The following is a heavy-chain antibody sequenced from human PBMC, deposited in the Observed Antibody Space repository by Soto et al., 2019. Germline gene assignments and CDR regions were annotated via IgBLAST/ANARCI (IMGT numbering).Heavy chain of an antibody. Sequence: EVQLLESGGGLVQPGGSLRLSCAASGFTFSSYAMSWVRQAPGKGLEWVSAISGSGGSTYYADSVKGRFTISRDNSKNTLYLQMNSLRAEDTAVYYCAKCRDVVVVAAPNWFDPWGQGTLVTVSS. J-gene: IGHJ5*02. CDR3: AKCRDVVVVAAPNWFDP. V-gene: IGHV3-23*01. D-gene: IGHD2-15*01. CDR1: GFTFSSYA. CDR2: ISGSGGST.